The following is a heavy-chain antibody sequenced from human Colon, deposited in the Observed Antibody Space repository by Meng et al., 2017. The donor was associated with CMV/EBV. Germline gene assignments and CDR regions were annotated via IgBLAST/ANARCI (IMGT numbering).Heavy chain of an antibody. V-gene: IGHV1-46*01. CDR2: VSLTGERP. Sequence: ASVKVSCKASGNILSGDYIHWVRQAPGQGLDWVGMVSLTGERPKYAQKFQGRVTMTRDTSTSTFYMELSSLVSEDTAVYYCARMFAASSGWFDSWGQGTLVTVSS. CDR1: GNILSGDY. CDR3: ARMFAASSGWFDS. J-gene: IGHJ5*01. D-gene: IGHD6-6*01.